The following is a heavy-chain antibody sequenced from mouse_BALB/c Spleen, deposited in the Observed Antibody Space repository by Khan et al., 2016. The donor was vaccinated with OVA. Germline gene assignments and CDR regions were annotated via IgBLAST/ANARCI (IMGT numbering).Heavy chain of an antibody. V-gene: IGHV3-8*02. CDR1: GDSITSGF. J-gene: IGHJ3*01. Sequence: EVQLQESGPSLVQPSQTLSLTCSVTGDSITSGFWSWVRTFPGNKLEYMGYMIYSGYTYYNPSLKGRFSITRHTSKNQYYLQLNSVTTEDTATYYCARSTYKYAFAYWGQGALVTVSA. CDR3: ARSTYKYAFAY. CDR2: MIYSGYT. D-gene: IGHD1-3*01.